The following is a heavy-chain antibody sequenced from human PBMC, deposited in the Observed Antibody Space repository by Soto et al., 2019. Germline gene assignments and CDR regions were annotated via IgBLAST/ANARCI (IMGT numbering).Heavy chain of an antibody. V-gene: IGHV3-23*01. CDR2: ISGSGDST. J-gene: IGHJ4*02. D-gene: IGHD1-26*01. CDR3: ARRGSGSYCDF. CDR1: GFTFSSYA. Sequence: EVQLLESGGGLVQPGGSLRLSCAASGFTFSSYAMRWVRQAPVKGLEWVSAISGSGDSTYYADSVKGRFTISRNNSKNKLYLQMNSLRAEDTAVYYFARRGSGSYCDFWGQGTLVTFSS.